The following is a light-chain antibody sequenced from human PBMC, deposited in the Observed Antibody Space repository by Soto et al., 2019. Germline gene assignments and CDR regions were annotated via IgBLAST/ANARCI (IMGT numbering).Light chain of an antibody. V-gene: IGLV1-47*01. CDR3: AAWDDSLSGSYV. J-gene: IGLJ1*01. CDR2: RNN. Sequence: QSVLTQPPSASGTPGQRVTISCSGSSSNIGSNYVYWYQQLPGTAPKLLIYRNNQRPSGVPDRFSGSKSCPSASLDISGLRSEDEADYYCAAWDDSLSGSYVFGTGTKLTVL. CDR1: SSNIGSNY.